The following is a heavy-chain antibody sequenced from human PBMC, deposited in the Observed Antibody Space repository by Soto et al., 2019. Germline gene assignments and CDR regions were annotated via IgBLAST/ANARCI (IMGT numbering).Heavy chain of an antibody. CDR2: ISYDGSNK. CDR3: ARDLQNYYGSEEDY. CDR1: GFTFSSYA. V-gene: IGHV3-30-3*01. J-gene: IGHJ4*02. D-gene: IGHD3-10*01. Sequence: QVQLVESGGGVVQPGRSLRLSCAASGFTFSSYAIHWVRQAPGKGLEWVAVISYDGSNKYYADSVKGRFTISRDNSKNTMYLQMNSLRAEDTAVYYCARDLQNYYGSEEDYWGQGTLVTVSS.